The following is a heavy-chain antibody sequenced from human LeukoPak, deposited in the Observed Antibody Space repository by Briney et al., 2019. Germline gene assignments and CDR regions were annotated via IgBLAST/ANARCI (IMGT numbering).Heavy chain of an antibody. V-gene: IGHV1-2*02. CDR1: GYTFTGYY. CDR3: ARDGARGGSYYSAFDY. CDR2: INPNSGGT. Sequence: ASVTVSCKASGYTFTGYYMHWVRQAPGQGLEWMGWINPNSGGTNYAQKFQGRVTMTRDTSISTAYMELSRLRSDDTAVYYCARDGARGGSYYSAFDYWGQGTLVTVSS. D-gene: IGHD1-26*01. J-gene: IGHJ4*02.